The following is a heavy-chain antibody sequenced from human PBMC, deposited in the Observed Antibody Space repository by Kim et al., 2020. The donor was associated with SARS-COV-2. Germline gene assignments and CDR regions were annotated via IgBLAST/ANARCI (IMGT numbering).Heavy chain of an antibody. V-gene: IGHV4-59*01. Sequence: SETLSLTCTVSGGSISSYYWSWIRQPPGKGLEWIGYIYYSGSTNYNPSLKSRVTISVDTSKNQFSLKLSSVTAADTAVYYCARVGGYSGYDEYNWFDPWGQGTLVTVSS. CDR1: GGSISSYY. CDR3: ARVGGYSGYDEYNWFDP. J-gene: IGHJ5*02. D-gene: IGHD5-12*01. CDR2: IYYSGST.